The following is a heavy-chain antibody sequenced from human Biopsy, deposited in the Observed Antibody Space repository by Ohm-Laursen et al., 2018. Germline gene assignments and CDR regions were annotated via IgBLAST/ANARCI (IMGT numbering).Heavy chain of an antibody. Sequence: SLRLSCAASGFSYSENYMDWVRPAPGKALEWVGRIRDKAHSYTTDHAASVKGRFTISRDDSKNSLYLQMNSLKTEDTALYYCARAGRYCSGGGCYSWFDSWGQGTLVTVSS. CDR1: GFSYSENY. J-gene: IGHJ5*01. V-gene: IGHV3-72*01. CDR2: IRDKAHSYTT. CDR3: ARAGRYCSGGGCYSWFDS. D-gene: IGHD2-15*01.